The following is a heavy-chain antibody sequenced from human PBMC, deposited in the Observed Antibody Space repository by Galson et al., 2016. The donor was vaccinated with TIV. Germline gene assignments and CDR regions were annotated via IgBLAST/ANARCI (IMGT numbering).Heavy chain of an antibody. Sequence: SVKVSCKASGYTYTNYGISWVRQAPGKGLEWMGWISGYNGHTKSAQTFQGRVAMTTDTSTSTAYMELRSLRSDDTAVYYCARERRGVLDSTLFDNGGQATPVTVSS. D-gene: IGHD3-16*01. J-gene: IGHJ4*02. CDR2: ISGYNGHT. V-gene: IGHV1-18*04. CDR1: GYTYTNYG. CDR3: ARERRGVLDSTLFDN.